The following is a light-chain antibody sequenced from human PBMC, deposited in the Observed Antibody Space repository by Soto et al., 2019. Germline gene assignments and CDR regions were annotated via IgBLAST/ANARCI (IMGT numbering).Light chain of an antibody. CDR1: QGIRND. V-gene: IGKV1-6*01. CDR3: LQDYDYPLT. Sequence: IQMTQSPSSLSASVGDTVTITCRASQGIRNDLGWYHQKPGKAPNLLIYATSSLQSGVPSRFNGSGSGTDFTLTISSLQPEDFATYYCLQDYDYPLTFGGGTTVEVK. J-gene: IGKJ4*01. CDR2: ATS.